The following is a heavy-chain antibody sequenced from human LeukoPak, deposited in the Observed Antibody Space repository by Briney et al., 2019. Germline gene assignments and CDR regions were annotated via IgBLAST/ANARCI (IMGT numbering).Heavy chain of an antibody. V-gene: IGHV3-7*01. Sequence: GGSLRLSCAASGFTFSSYSMNWVRQSPGKGLEWVANINQDGSAKYYIGSVKGRFTISRDNAKKSVYLQMDSLRAEDTAVYYCAKSLWPEDFWGQGTLVTVSS. CDR2: INQDGSAK. J-gene: IGHJ4*02. D-gene: IGHD2/OR15-2a*01. CDR1: GFTFSSYS. CDR3: AKSLWPEDF.